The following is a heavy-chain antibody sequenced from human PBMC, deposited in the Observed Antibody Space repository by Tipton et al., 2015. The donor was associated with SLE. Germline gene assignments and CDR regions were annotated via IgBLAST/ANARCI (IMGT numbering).Heavy chain of an antibody. CDR2: SYHSGTT. D-gene: IGHD6-19*01. V-gene: IGHV4-38-2*02. CDR1: AYSITNGYY. J-gene: IGHJ4*02. Sequence: TLSLTCTVSAYSITNGYYWGWIRQPPGKGLEWIGSSYHSGTTYYNPSLKSRLTISLDTSKNQFSLKLSSVTAADTAVYYCAKTVAGAAYLFDLWGQGTLVTVSS. CDR3: AKTVAGAAYLFDL.